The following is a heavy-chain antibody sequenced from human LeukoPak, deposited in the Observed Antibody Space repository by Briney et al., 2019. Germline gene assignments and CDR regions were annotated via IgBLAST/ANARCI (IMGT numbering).Heavy chain of an antibody. V-gene: IGHV4-30-2*01. J-gene: IGHJ4*02. CDR2: IYHSGST. Sequence: PSHTLSLTCAVSGGSISSGGYSWSWIRQPPGKGLAWIGYIYHSGSTNYNPSLKSRVTLSVDTSKNQFSLKLSSVTAVDTAVYYCASRRGSGLYYFDYWGQGTLVTVSS. CDR1: GGSISSGGYS. D-gene: IGHD3-3*01. CDR3: ASRRGSGLYYFDY.